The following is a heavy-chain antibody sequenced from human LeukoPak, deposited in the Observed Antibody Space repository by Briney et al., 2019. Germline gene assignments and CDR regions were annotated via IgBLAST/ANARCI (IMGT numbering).Heavy chain of an antibody. V-gene: IGHV1-69*05. J-gene: IGHJ3*02. D-gene: IGHD3-3*01. CDR1: GYTFTSYG. CDR2: IIPIFGTA. CDR3: ARSPDSTDDFWSGYPPRWDAFDI. Sequence: SVKVSCKASGYTFTSYGISWVRQAPGQGLEWMGGIIPIFGTANYTQKFQGRVTITTDESTSTAYMELSSLRSEDTAVYYCARSPDSTDDFWSGYPPRWDAFDIWGQGTMVTVSS.